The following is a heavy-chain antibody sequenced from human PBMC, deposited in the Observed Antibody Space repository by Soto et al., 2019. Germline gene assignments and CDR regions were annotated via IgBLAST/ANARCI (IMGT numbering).Heavy chain of an antibody. CDR1: GFTFSSYA. CDR2: ISGSGGSA. CDR3: AKDWGIVVVPAAMLSDY. D-gene: IGHD2-2*01. V-gene: IGHV3-23*01. J-gene: IGHJ4*02. Sequence: GGSLRLSCAASGFTFSSYAMSWVRQAPGKGLEWVSAISGSGGSAYYADSVKGRFTISRDNSKNTLYLQMNSLRAEDTAVYYCAKDWGIVVVPAAMLSDYWGQRTLVTVS.